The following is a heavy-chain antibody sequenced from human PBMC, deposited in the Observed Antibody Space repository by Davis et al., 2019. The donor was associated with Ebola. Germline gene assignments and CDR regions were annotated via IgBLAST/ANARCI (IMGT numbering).Heavy chain of an antibody. CDR3: SRGYYALDS. J-gene: IGHJ4*02. CDR2: ISAYNGNT. D-gene: IGHD1-26*01. V-gene: IGHV1-18*04. CDR1: GYTFTSYY. Sequence: ASVKVSCKASGYTFTSYYMHWVRQAPGQGLEWMGWISAYNGNTNYAQKLQGRVTMTRDTSTSTVYMELRSLRSDDTAVYYCSRGYYALDSWGQGTLVTVSS.